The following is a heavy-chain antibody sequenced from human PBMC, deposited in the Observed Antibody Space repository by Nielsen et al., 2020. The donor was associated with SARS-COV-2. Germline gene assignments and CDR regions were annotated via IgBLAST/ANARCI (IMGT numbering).Heavy chain of an antibody. CDR3: ARDWATANWFDP. J-gene: IGHJ5*02. D-gene: IGHD1-26*01. CDR2: ISWNSGSI. V-gene: IGHV3-9*01. CDR1: GFTFDDYA. Sequence: SLKISCAASGFTFDDYAMHWVRQAPGKGLEWVSGISWNSGSIGYADSVKGRFTISRDNAKNSLYLQMNSLRAEDTAVYYCARDWATANWFDPWGQGTLVTVSS.